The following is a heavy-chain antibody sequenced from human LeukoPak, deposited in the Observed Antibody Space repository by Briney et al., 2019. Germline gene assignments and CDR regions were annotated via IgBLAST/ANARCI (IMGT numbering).Heavy chain of an antibody. J-gene: IGHJ4*02. D-gene: IGHD3-9*01. V-gene: IGHV3-21*01. Sequence: PGGSLRLSCAASGFTFSSYPMHWVRQAPGKGLEWVSSISSRSSYIYYADSVKGRFTISRDNAKNSLYLQMNSLRAEDTAVYYCARDPRSYYDILTGYSGWGQGTLVTVSS. CDR3: ARDPRSYYDILTGYSG. CDR1: GFTFSSYP. CDR2: ISSRSSYI.